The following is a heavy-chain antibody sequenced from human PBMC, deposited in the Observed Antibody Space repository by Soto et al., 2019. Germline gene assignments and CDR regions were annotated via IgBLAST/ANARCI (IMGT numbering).Heavy chain of an antibody. CDR1: GGSISSSSYY. CDR2: IYYSGST. CDR3: ARHGREYSSSSFRSHYYYYGMDV. Sequence: KPSETLSLTCTVSGGSISSSSYYWGWIRQPPGKGLEWIGSIYYSGSTYYNPSLKSRVTISVDTSKNQFSLKLSSVTAADTAVYYCARHGREYSSSSFRSHYYYYGMDVWGQGTTVTVSS. V-gene: IGHV4-39*01. J-gene: IGHJ6*02. D-gene: IGHD6-6*01.